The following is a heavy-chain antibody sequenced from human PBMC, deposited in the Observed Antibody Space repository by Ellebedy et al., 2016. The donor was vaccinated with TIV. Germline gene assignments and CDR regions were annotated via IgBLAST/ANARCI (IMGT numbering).Heavy chain of an antibody. D-gene: IGHD3-22*01. CDR1: GGTFSSYA. V-gene: IGHV1-69*06. J-gene: IGHJ5*02. Sequence: SVKVSXXASGGTFSSYAISWVRQAPGQGLEWMGGIIPIFGTANYAQKFQGRVTITADKSTSTAYMELSSLRSEDTAVYYCATGASSGYYRSWFDPWGQGTLVTVSS. CDR2: IIPIFGTA. CDR3: ATGASSGYYRSWFDP.